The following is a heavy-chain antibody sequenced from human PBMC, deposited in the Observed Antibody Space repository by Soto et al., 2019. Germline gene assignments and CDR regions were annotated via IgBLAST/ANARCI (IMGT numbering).Heavy chain of an antibody. CDR1: GFTFNNYA. Sequence: EVQLLESGGGLVQPGGSLRLSCAASGFTFNNYAMTWVRQAPGKGLEWVSAISGGGDTTSYAASVKGRFTVSRDGSKNTLYLQMSSLRAEDTALYYCAKGRGGSGSLTPRVDFWGKGTLVTGSS. J-gene: IGHJ4*02. CDR3: AKGRGGSGSLTPRVDF. V-gene: IGHV3-23*01. D-gene: IGHD3-10*01. CDR2: ISGGGDTT.